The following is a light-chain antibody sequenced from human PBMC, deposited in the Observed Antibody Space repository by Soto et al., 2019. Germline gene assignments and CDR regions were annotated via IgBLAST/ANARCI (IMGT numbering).Light chain of an antibody. CDR3: QSYDSSNHVV. CDR1: SGSIASNY. Sequence: NFMLTQPHSVSESPGKTVTISCTRSSGSIASNYVQWYQQRPGSAPTTVIYEDNKRHSGVPDRFSGSIDSSSNSASLTISGLKTEDEADYYCQSYDSSNHVVFGGGTKLTVL. V-gene: IGLV6-57*04. CDR2: EDN. J-gene: IGLJ2*01.